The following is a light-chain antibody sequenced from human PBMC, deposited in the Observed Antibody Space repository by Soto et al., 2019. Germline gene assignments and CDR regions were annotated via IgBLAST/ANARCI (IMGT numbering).Light chain of an antibody. V-gene: IGKV1-5*03. CDR2: KAS. J-gene: IGKJ1*01. CDR3: QQYNDNWT. CDR1: QSISSW. Sequence: DIQMTQSPSTLSASVGDRVTITCRASQSISSWLTWHQQKPGKAPRLLIYKASNLESGVPSRFSGSGSGTEFTLTITSLQPDDSATYYCQQYNDNWTFGQGTKVEIK.